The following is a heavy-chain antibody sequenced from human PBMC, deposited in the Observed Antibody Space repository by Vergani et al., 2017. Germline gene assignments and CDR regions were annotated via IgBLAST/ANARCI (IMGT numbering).Heavy chain of an antibody. J-gene: IGHJ6*02. CDR1: GGTFSSHA. CDR3: ATGPYYGSGGYYIPVGKYDRSGGMDV. V-gene: IGHV1-69*12. Sequence: QVQLVQSGAEVKKPGSSVKVSCKASGGTFSSHAISWVRQAPGQGLEWMGGISPIFGTANYAQEFQGRVTITAGESTSTAYMELSSLRSEDTAVYYCATGPYYGSGGYYIPVGKYDRSGGMDVWGQGTTVTVSS. D-gene: IGHD3-10*01. CDR2: ISPIFGTA.